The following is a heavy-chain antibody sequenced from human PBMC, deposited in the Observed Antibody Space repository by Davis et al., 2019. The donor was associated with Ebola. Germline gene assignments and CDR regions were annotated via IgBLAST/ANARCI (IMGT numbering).Heavy chain of an antibody. CDR1: GYSISSGYY. Sequence: PSETLSLTCAVSGYSISSGYYWGWIRQPAGKGLEWIGRIYTSGSTNYNPSLKSRVTMSVDTSKNQFSLKLSSVTAADTAVYYCARGGHCSSTSCYVDNWFDPWGQGTLVTVSS. V-gene: IGHV4-4*07. CDR2: IYTSGST. CDR3: ARGGHCSSTSCYVDNWFDP. J-gene: IGHJ5*02. D-gene: IGHD2-2*01.